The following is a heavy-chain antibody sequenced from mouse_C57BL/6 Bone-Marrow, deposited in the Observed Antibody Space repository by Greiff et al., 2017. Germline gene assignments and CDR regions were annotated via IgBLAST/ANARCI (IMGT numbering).Heavy chain of an antibody. CDR2: ISDGGSYT. Sequence: EVKLVESGGGLVKPGGSLKLSCAASGFTFSSYAMSWVRQTPEKGLEWVATISDGGSYTYYPDNVKGRFTFTGDNAKNNLYLQMTHLKSEDTAMYYCASSLAYWGQGTLVTVSA. CDR3: ASSLAY. CDR1: GFTFSSYA. J-gene: IGHJ3*01. V-gene: IGHV5-4*03.